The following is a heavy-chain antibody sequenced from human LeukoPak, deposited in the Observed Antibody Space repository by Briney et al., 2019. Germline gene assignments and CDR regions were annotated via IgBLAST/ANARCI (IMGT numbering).Heavy chain of an antibody. CDR3: ATGYSGYVGFDY. J-gene: IGHJ4*02. CDR2: FDPEDGEA. CDR1: GYTLTELS. V-gene: IGHV1-24*01. Sequence: GASVKVPCKVSGYTLTELSMHWVRQAPGKGLEWMGGFDPEDGEAIYAQKFQGRVTMTEDTSTDTAYMELSSLRSEDTAVYYCATGYSGYVGFDYWGQGTLVTVSS. D-gene: IGHD5-12*01.